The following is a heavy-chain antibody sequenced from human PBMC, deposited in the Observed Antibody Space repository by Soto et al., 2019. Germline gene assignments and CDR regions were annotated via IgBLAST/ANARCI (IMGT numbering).Heavy chain of an antibody. Sequence: SPTLSLPCAFSGDSVSSNSAAWNWIRQSPSRGLEWLGRTYYRSKWYNDYAVSVKSRITINPDTSKNQFSLQLNSVAPEDTAVYYCARHIQRRNSIDFDYWGQGTLVTVSS. CDR1: GDSVSSNSAA. D-gene: IGHD6-6*01. CDR3: ARHIQRRNSIDFDY. J-gene: IGHJ4*02. CDR2: TYYRSKWYN. V-gene: IGHV6-1*01.